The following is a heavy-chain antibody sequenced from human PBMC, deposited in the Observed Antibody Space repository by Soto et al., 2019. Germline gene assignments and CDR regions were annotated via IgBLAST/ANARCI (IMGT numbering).Heavy chain of an antibody. V-gene: IGHV4-61*01. CDR2: ISSSGST. J-gene: IGHJ4*02. CDR1: GDSVSSDSYY. Sequence: ETLSLTCTVSGDSVSSDSYYWTWIRQPPGKGLEWIGYISSSGSTKYNPSLKSRVTISRDTSSNQFSLELTSVTAADTAIYYCARDIRGYSRAFDYWGQGTLVTV. CDR3: ARDIRGYSRAFDY. D-gene: IGHD5-18*01.